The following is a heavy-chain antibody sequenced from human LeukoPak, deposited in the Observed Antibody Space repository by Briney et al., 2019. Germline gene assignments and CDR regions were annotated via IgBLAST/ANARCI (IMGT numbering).Heavy chain of an antibody. CDR1: GGSISSTDLY. V-gene: IGHV4-39*01. D-gene: IGHD1-26*01. Sequence: PSETLSLTCTVSGGSISSTDLYWGWIRQPPGKGLEWLGTIDYSGGTYYNPSLKRRVTLSVDTSKNQFSLNLFSVTAADTAVYYCARQRAGGTWAFDYWGQGTLLTVSS. CDR3: ARQRAGGTWAFDY. J-gene: IGHJ4*02. CDR2: IDYSGGT.